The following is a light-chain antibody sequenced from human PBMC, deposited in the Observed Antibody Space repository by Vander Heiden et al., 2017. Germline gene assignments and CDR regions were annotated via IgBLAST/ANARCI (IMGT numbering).Light chain of an antibody. CDR2: AAS. Sequence: DIQMTQSPSSLSASVGDRVTITCRASQSISSYLNWYQQKPGKAPKLLIYAASSLQSGVPSRFSGSGSATDFTLTISSLQPEDFATYYCQHSYSTPRTFGQGTKLEIK. CDR1: QSISSY. V-gene: IGKV1-39*01. J-gene: IGKJ2*01. CDR3: QHSYSTPRT.